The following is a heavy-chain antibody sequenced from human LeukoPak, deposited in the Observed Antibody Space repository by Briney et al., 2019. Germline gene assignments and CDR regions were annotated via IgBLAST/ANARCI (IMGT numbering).Heavy chain of an antibody. J-gene: IGHJ5*02. D-gene: IGHD3-22*01. V-gene: IGHV3-53*01. CDR3: ARDDKGLWFGN. Sequence: GGSLRLSCAASGFTVSSNYRSWVRQAPGEGLEWVSVIYSGGSTFYADSVKGRFTISRDNSKNTLYLQMNSLRAEDTAVYYCARDDKGLWFGNWGQGTLVTVSS. CDR2: IYSGGST. CDR1: GFTVSSNY.